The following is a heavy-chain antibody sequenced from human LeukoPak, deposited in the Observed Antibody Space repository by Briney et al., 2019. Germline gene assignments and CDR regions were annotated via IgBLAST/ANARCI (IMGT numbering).Heavy chain of an antibody. D-gene: IGHD4-17*01. CDR1: GGSISSSSYY. V-gene: IGHV4-39*01. J-gene: IGHJ6*03. CDR2: IYYSGST. CDR3: ARHGAATVTIFRNYYYMDV. Sequence: SETLSLTCTVSGGSISSSSYYWGWLRQPPGKGLEWIGSIYYSGSTYYNPSLKSRVTISVDTSKNQFSLKLSSVTAADTAVYYCARHGAATVTIFRNYYYMDVWGKGTTVTISS.